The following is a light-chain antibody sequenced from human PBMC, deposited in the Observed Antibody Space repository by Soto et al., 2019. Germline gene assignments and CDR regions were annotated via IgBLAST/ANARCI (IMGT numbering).Light chain of an antibody. J-gene: IGKJ5*01. CDR3: QQSYSTPPIT. CDR2: DVS. Sequence: DIQMTQSPSTLSASVGDRVTITCRASQSISNWLAWYQQKPGKAPTLLIYDVSRLESGVPSRFSGSGSGTEFTLTINSLQPDDFATYYCQQSYSTPPITFGQGTRLEIK. CDR1: QSISNW. V-gene: IGKV1-5*01.